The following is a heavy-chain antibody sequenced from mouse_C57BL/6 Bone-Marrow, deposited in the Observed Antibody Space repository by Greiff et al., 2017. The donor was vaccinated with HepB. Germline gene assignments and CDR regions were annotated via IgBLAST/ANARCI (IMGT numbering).Heavy chain of an antibody. CDR2: IYPGSGNT. J-gene: IGHJ2*01. CDR1: GYTFTDYY. V-gene: IGHV1-76*01. Sequence: QVQLQQSGAELVRPGASVKLSCKASGYTFTDYYINWVKQRPGQGLEWIARIYPGSGNTYYNEKFKGKATLTAEKSSSTAYMQLSSLTSEDSAVYFSARSGYYGSSFYFDYWGQGTTLTVSS. D-gene: IGHD1-1*01. CDR3: ARSGYYGSSFYFDY.